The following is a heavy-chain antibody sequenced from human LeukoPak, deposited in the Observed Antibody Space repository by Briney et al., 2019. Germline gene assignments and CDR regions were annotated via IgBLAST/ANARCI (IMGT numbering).Heavy chain of an antibody. Sequence: GGSLRLSCAASGFTFTNHPMHWVRQASGKRLEYVSAISPSGDWTWYADSVKGRFTISRDNSKNTMYLQMGSLRPEDMGVYYCARAFRPASDPHDFYDFWGRGTMVTVSS. CDR2: ISPSGDWT. CDR3: ARAFRPASDPHDFYDF. J-gene: IGHJ3*01. D-gene: IGHD3/OR15-3a*01. CDR1: GFTFTNHP. V-gene: IGHV3-64*02.